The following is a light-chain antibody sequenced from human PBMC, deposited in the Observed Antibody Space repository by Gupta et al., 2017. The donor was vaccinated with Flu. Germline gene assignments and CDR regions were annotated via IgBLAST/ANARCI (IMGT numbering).Light chain of an antibody. J-gene: IGKJ3*01. CDR1: QGIGTY. CDR2: GAS. Sequence: DIQMTQSPSSVSASVGGRVTITCRASQGIGTYLAWYHQKPGKLPVLLIYGASTLKSGVSSRFRGSGSGTDFTLTIDRLQPEDVGTYYCQKYGSVPPLPFGPGTKVELK. V-gene: IGKV1-27*01. CDR3: QKYGSVPPLP.